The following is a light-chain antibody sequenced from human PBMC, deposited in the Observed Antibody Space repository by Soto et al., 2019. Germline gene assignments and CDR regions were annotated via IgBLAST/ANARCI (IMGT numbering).Light chain of an antibody. CDR3: QQYNSYRRT. J-gene: IGKJ1*01. Sequence: DIQMTQSPSTLSASVGDRVTITCRASQSISSWLAWYQQKPGKAPKLLIYKASSLESVVPSRLSGSGSGTEFTLTISSLQTDDFATYYCQQYNSYRRTFGQGTKVEIK. V-gene: IGKV1-5*03. CDR2: KAS. CDR1: QSISSW.